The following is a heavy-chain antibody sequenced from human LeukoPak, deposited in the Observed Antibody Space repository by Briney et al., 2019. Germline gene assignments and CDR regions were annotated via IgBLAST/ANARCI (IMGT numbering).Heavy chain of an antibody. V-gene: IGHV3-23*01. J-gene: IGHJ4*02. CDR3: AKATRPLGAFDD. CDR2: ISDDATGT. Sequence: GGSLRLSCAASGFSFSDYAMSWVRQAPGKGLERVSGISDDATGTHYADSVKGRFTISRDNSKSTVYLQMNSLRTEDTAIYFCAKATRPLGAFDDWGQGTLVTVSS. CDR1: GFSFSDYA. D-gene: IGHD2-15*01.